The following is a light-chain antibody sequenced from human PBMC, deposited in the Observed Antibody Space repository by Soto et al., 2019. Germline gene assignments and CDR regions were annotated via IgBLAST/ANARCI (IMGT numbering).Light chain of an antibody. Sequence: DIQMTQSPSTLSASVGDRVTITCRASQSISSWLAWYQKKPGKAPNLLIYKTSSVESGVPSRFSGSGSGTEFTLTVNSLQPDDFATYYCQQYDSYPLTFGGGTKVEIK. CDR3: QQYDSYPLT. V-gene: IGKV1-5*03. CDR2: KTS. CDR1: QSISSW. J-gene: IGKJ4*01.